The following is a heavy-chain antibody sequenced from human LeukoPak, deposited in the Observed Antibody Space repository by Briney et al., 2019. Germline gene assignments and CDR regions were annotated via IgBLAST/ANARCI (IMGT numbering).Heavy chain of an antibody. CDR2: ISSSSSTI. D-gene: IGHD4-11*01. Sequence: GGSLRLSCAASGNYWMHWVRQVPGKGLEWVSYISSSSSTIYYADSVKGRFTISRDNAKNSLYLQMNSLRDEDTAVYYCATEAYDYSNSFDYWGQGTLVTVSS. V-gene: IGHV3-48*02. CDR1: GNYW. J-gene: IGHJ4*02. CDR3: ATEAYDYSNSFDY.